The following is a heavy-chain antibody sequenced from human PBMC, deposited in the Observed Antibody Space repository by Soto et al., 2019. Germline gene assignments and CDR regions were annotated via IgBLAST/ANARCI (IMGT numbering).Heavy chain of an antibody. V-gene: IGHV4-59*08. CDR3: AAYRRGEGGRGS. J-gene: IGHJ5*02. D-gene: IGHD6-19*01. CDR2: DYSDSA. Sequence: QVQLQESGPGVVKPSETLSLSCTVSGASVSSHHWTWIRQPPGKGLEWIGDYSDSASYSPSLKSRVTISADTSKNQFSLDLSSVTAADTAVYYCAAYRRGEGGRGSWGQGTLVTVSS. CDR1: GASVSSHH.